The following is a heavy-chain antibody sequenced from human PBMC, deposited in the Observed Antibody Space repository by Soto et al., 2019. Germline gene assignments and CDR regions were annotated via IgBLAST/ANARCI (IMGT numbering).Heavy chain of an antibody. CDR3: ARHRYCTSTRCSEYDWFDP. D-gene: IGHD2-2*01. CDR2: IHHSGST. J-gene: IGHJ5*02. V-gene: IGHV4-59*01. Sequence: SETLSLTCTVSGGSISNYYWSWIRQPPGKGLEWIGYIHHSGSTNYNPSLKSRVTISVDTSKNQFSLKLTSVTAGDTAVYYCARHRYCTSTRCSEYDWFDPWGQGTLVTVSS. CDR1: GGSISNYY.